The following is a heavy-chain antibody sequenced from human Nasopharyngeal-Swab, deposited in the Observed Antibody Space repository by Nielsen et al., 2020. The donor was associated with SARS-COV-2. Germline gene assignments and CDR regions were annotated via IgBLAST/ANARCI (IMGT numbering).Heavy chain of an antibody. D-gene: IGHD2-15*01. CDR1: GFTFSDYY. CDR3: AREVVPSI. J-gene: IGHJ4*02. CDR2: ITSSGSTI. V-gene: IGHV3-11*01. Sequence: GGSLRLSCAASGFTFSDYYMGWFRQAPGKGLEWISYITSSGSTIFYTDSVKGRFTISRDNAKNSLYLQMNSLRADDTAVYYCAREVVPSIWGQGTLVTVSS.